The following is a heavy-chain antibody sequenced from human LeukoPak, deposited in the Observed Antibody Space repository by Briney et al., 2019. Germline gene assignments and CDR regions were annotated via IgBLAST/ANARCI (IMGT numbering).Heavy chain of an antibody. CDR3: AKADLAVAHGPNFDY. Sequence: PGGSLRLSCVASGVTLSNYAMSWARQAPGKGLEWVSGISSSGSGGNTYYADSVKGRFTISRDNSKNTLYLQMNSLRAEDTAVYYCAKADLAVAHGPNFDYWGQGTLVTVSS. V-gene: IGHV3-23*01. CDR2: ISSSGSGGNT. J-gene: IGHJ4*02. D-gene: IGHD6-19*01. CDR1: GVTLSNYA.